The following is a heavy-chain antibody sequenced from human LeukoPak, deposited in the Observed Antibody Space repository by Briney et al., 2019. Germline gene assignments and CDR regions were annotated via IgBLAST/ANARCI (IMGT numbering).Heavy chain of an antibody. Sequence: GASVKVSCKPSGGTFSSYAFTWVRQAPGQGLEWMGWINPNSGGTNYAQKFQGRVTMTRDTSISTAYMELSRLRSDDTAVYYCARAGQLNLQDAFDIWGQGTMVTVSS. D-gene: IGHD6-13*01. CDR3: ARAGQLNLQDAFDI. V-gene: IGHV1-2*02. J-gene: IGHJ3*02. CDR2: INPNSGGT. CDR1: GGTFSSYA.